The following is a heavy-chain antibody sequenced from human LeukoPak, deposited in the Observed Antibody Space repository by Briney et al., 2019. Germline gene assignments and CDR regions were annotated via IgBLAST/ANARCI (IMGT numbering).Heavy chain of an antibody. J-gene: IGHJ3*02. D-gene: IGHD3-3*01. CDR2: INHSGST. Sequence: SETLSLTCAVYGGSFSGYYWTWIRQPPGKGPEWIGEINHSGSTNYNPSLKSRVTISVDTSKNQFSLKLSSVTAADTAVYYCASPSALRYAFDIWGQGTMVTVSS. CDR1: GGSFSGYY. CDR3: ASPSALRYAFDI. V-gene: IGHV4-34*01.